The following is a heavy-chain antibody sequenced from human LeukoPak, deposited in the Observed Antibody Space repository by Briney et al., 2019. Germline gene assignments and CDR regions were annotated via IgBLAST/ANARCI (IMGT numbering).Heavy chain of an antibody. CDR3: ASTNCSSASCYGANWFDP. V-gene: IGHV4-30-4*08. CDR1: GCSISSGDYY. CDR2: IYYSGST. Sequence: SETLSLTCTVSGCSISSGDYYWSWIRPPPGKGLEWIGNIYYSGSTFHYNPSLKSRVNISVDTSKNQFFLRLSSVTAVDTAVYYCASTNCSSASCYGANWFDPWGQGNLVTVSS. D-gene: IGHD2-2*01. J-gene: IGHJ5*02.